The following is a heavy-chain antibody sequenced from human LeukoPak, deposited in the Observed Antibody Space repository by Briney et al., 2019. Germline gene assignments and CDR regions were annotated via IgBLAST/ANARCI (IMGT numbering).Heavy chain of an antibody. D-gene: IGHD6-13*01. Sequence: GGSLRLSCAASGFTVSSNYMSWVRQAPGKGLEWVASINEDGSEIHYVDSVKGRFTISRDNSKNTLYLQMNSLRAEDTAVYYCARDLIAAAGHFDYWGQGTLVTVSS. V-gene: IGHV3-7*01. CDR2: INEDGSEI. J-gene: IGHJ4*02. CDR3: ARDLIAAAGHFDY. CDR1: GFTVSSNY.